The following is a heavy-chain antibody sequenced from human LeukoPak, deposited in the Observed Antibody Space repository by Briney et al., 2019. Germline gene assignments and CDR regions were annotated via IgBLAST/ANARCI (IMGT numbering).Heavy chain of an antibody. CDR3: ARGGYYDILTGYLYYYYYMDV. Sequence: GASVKVSCKASGYTFTSYGISWVRQAPGQGLEWMGWISAYNGNTNYAQKLQGRVTMTTDTFTSTAYMELRSLRSDDTAVYYCARGGYYDILTGYLYYYYYMDVWGKGTTVTISS. J-gene: IGHJ6*03. D-gene: IGHD3-9*01. CDR2: ISAYNGNT. CDR1: GYTFTSYG. V-gene: IGHV1-18*01.